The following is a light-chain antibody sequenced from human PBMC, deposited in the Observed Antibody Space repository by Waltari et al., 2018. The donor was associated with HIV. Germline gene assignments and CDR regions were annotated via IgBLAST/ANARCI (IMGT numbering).Light chain of an antibody. CDR3: QSTDISGTLGVV. CDR1: ALPKQY. Sequence: SYELTQPPSVSVSPGQTARITCSGAALPKQYAYWYQQKPGQAPLLVILKDNVRPSGIPERFSGSSSGTTVTLTISGVQAEDEADYYCQSTDISGTLGVVFGGGTKLTVL. V-gene: IGLV3-25*03. CDR2: KDN. J-gene: IGLJ2*01.